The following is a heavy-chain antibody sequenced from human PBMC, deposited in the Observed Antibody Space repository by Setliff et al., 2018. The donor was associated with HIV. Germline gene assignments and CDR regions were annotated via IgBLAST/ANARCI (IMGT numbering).Heavy chain of an antibody. CDR1: GGSVSGHY. D-gene: IGHD3-22*01. CDR2: ITPSGAT. J-gene: IGHJ5*02. Sequence: SETLSLTCAVYGGSVSGHYWGWFRQPPGKGLEWIGEITPSGATNYLPSLKSRVTMSLDTSKNQFSLKMTSVTAADTALYYCASRVYYYDSNNFLREEGFYPWGQGTLVTVSS. V-gene: IGHV4-34*01. CDR3: ASRVYYYDSNNFLREEGFYP.